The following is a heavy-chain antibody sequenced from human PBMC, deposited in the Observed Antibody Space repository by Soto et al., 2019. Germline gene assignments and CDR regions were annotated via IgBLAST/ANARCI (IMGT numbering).Heavy chain of an antibody. J-gene: IGHJ4*02. CDR1: GYTFTSYA. V-gene: IGHV1-3*01. D-gene: IGHD3-22*01. Sequence: ASVKVSCKASGYTFTSYAMHWVRQAPGQRLEWMGWINAGNGNTRYSQKFQGRVTITRDTSASTAYMELSSLRSEDTAVYYCARDLKYYYDSSCLDYWGQGTLVTVSS. CDR2: INAGNGNT. CDR3: ARDLKYYYDSSCLDY.